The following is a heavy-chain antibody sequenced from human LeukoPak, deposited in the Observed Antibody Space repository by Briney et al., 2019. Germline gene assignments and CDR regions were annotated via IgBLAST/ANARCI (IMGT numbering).Heavy chain of an antibody. CDR1: GGSISSYH. CDR2: IYHSGST. Sequence: SETLSLTCTVSGGSISSYHWSWIRQPPGKGLEWIGYIYHSGSTNYNPSLKSRVTMSVDTSKNQFSLKLRSVTAADTAVYYCAYGGYCSVTSCYPKWFDPWGQGTLVTVSS. CDR3: AYGGYCSVTSCYPKWFDP. D-gene: IGHD2-2*01. J-gene: IGHJ5*02. V-gene: IGHV4-59*01.